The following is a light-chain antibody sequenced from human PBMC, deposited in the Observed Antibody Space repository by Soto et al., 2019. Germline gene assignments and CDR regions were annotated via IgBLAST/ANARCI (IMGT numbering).Light chain of an antibody. CDR2: LGS. J-gene: IGKJ5*01. CDR1: QSLLHSTGYNY. V-gene: IGKV2-28*01. Sequence: DIVMTPSPLSLPVTPGEPASISCRSSQSLLHSTGYNYLDWYLQKPGQSPQLLISLGSSRASVVPGRFSGSGAGTDFTLKISRVEAEDVGVYYCMQDLQSPPVTCGRGTRLEIK. CDR3: MQDLQSPPVT.